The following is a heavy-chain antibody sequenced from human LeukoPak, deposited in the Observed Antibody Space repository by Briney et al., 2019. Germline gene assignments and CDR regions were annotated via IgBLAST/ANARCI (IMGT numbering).Heavy chain of an antibody. J-gene: IGHJ4*02. CDR3: ARGTLYYGSESYDY. CDR2: IGSSDSTT. CDR1: GFTFSSYE. D-gene: IGHD3-10*01. V-gene: IGHV3-48*03. Sequence: GGSLRLSCVGSGFTFSSYEMNWVRQAPGKGLEWLSYIGSSDSTTHYADSVKGRFTISRDNTKTSLYLQMNSLRAEDTAVYYCARGTLYYGSESYDYWGQGTLVIVSS.